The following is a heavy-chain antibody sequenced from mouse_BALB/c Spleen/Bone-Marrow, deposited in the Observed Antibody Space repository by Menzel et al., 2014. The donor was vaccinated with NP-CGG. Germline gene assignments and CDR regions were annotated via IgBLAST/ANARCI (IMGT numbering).Heavy chain of an antibody. J-gene: IGHJ3*01. D-gene: IGHD1-1*01. CDR1: GYSFTTYW. Sequence: QVQLQQSGPQLVRPGASVKISCKASGYSFTTYWMHWVKQRPGQGLEWIGVIDPSDSETRLNQKFKDKATLTVDKSSSTAYMQPSSPTSEDSAVYYCASYASSPAYFAYWGQGTLVTVSA. CDR3: ASYASSPAYFAY. V-gene: IGHV1S126*01. CDR2: IDPSDSET.